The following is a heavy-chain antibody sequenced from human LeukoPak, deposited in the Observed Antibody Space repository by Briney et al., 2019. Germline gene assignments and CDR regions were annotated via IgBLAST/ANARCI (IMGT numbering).Heavy chain of an antibody. CDR3: ARVGDPVGYLDAFDI. J-gene: IGHJ3*02. D-gene: IGHD3-16*01. CDR2: II. V-gene: IGHV1-69*10. Sequence: ASVKVSCKASGYTFTSYGISWVRQAPGQGLEWMGGIIAQKFQGRVTITADKSTSTAYMELSSLRSEDAAVYYCARVGDPVGYLDAFDIWGQGTMVTVSS. CDR1: GYTFTSYG.